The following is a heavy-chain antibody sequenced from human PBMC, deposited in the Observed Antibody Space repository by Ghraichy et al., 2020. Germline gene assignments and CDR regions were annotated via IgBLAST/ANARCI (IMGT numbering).Heavy chain of an antibody. CDR3: ARCGYYDSSGYYYLRWFDP. J-gene: IGHJ5*02. V-gene: IGHV1-18*01. CDR2: ISAYNGNT. CDR1: GYTFTSYG. Sequence: ASVKVSCKASGYTFTSYGISWVRQAPGQGLEWMGWISAYNGNTNYAQKLQGRVTMTTDTSTSTAYMELRSLRSDDTAVYYCARCGYYDSSGYYYLRWFDPWGQGTLVTVSS. D-gene: IGHD3-22*01.